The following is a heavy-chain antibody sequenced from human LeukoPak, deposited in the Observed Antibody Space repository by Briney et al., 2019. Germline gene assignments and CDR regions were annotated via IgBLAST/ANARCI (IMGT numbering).Heavy chain of an antibody. Sequence: PGGSLTLSCAASGFTVSTNYMSWACQAPGKGLEWVSVIYSGGSTYYADSVKGRFTISRHNSKNTLHLQMNSLRSEDTAVYYCATRRAAGYYYGMDVWGQGTTVTVSS. CDR1: GFTVSTNY. CDR3: ATRRAAGYYYGMDV. V-gene: IGHV3-53*04. J-gene: IGHJ6*02. CDR2: IYSGGST. D-gene: IGHD6-25*01.